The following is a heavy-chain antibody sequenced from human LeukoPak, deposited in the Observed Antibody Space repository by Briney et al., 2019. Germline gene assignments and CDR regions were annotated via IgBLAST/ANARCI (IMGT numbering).Heavy chain of an antibody. V-gene: IGHV3-21*01. J-gene: IGHJ4*02. CDR3: ARYCTNGVCPAYYFDY. Sequence: GGSLRLSCAASGFTFSSYGMHWVRQAPGKGLEWFSSITSSSSYIYYADSVKGRFTISRDNAKNSLYLQMNNLRAEDTAVYYCARYCTNGVCPAYYFDYWGQGTLVTVSS. CDR2: ITSSSSYI. D-gene: IGHD2-8*01. CDR1: GFTFSSYG.